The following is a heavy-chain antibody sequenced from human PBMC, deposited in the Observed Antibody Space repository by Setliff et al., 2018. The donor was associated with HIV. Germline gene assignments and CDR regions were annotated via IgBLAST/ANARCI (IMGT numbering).Heavy chain of an antibody. Sequence: SVKVSCKASGDTFSNSALTWVRQAPGQGLEWMGGSIPLFGTVTYAQRFQGRVTITTDELMTTAYMELTSLRSEDTAVYYRASGSGYCRNGVCYIGVHKNPDKYYFDYWGQRTLVTVSS. V-gene: IGHV1-69*05. J-gene: IGHJ4*02. CDR1: GDTFSNSA. CDR3: ASGSGYCRNGVCYIGVHKNPDKYYFDY. CDR2: SIPLFGTV. D-gene: IGHD2-8*01.